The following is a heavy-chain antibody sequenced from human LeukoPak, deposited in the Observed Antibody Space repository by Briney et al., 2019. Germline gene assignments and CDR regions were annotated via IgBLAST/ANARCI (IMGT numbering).Heavy chain of an antibody. V-gene: IGHV3-11*01. CDR3: AREMGFYGMDV. CDR1: GFTFSDYN. Sequence: PGGSLSLSCAASGFTFSDYNMSWLRQAPGKGLEGGSYISSSGSTIYYADSVKGRFTISSANAKNSLYLQMNSLRAEDTAVYYCAREMGFYGMDVWGQGTTVTVSS. J-gene: IGHJ6*02. D-gene: IGHD3-16*01. CDR2: ISSSGSTI.